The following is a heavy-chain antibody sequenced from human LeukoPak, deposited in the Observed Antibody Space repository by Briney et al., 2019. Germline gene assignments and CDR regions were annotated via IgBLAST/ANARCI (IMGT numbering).Heavy chain of an antibody. CDR1: GGSFSGYC. D-gene: IGHD3-22*01. V-gene: IGHV4-34*01. J-gene: IGHJ4*02. Sequence: SETLSLTCAVYGGSFSGYCWSWIRQPPGKGLEWIGEINHSGSTNYNPSLKSRVTISVDTSKKQFSLKLSSVTAADTAVYYCVTYYFDSSGPKKNYWGQGTLVTVSS. CDR2: INHSGST. CDR3: VTYYFDSSGPKKNY.